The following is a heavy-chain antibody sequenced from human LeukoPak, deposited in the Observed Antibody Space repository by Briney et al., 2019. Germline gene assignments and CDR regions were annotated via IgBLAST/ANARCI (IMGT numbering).Heavy chain of an antibody. Sequence: GASVKVSCKASAYTFTSYGISWVRQAPGQGFEWMGWISAYNGNTNYAQKFQGRVTMTTDTSTSTAYMELRSLRSDDTAVYYCARASESGWREFDYWGQGTLVTVSS. CDR2: ISAYNGNT. CDR1: AYTFTSYG. V-gene: IGHV1-18*01. CDR3: ARASESGWREFDY. J-gene: IGHJ4*02. D-gene: IGHD6-19*01.